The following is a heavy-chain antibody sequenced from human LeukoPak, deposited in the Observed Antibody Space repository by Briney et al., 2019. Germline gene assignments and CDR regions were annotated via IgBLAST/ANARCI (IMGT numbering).Heavy chain of an antibody. CDR3: ARDQVVVVPEPYYYYYGMDV. CDR1: GFTFSSYW. CDR2: INSDGSST. D-gene: IGHD2-2*01. Sequence: GGSLRLSCAASGFTFSSYWMHWVRQAPGKGLVWVSRINSDGSSTSYAGSVKGRFTISRDNAKNTLYLQMNSLRAEDTAVYYCARDQVVVVPEPYYYYYGMDVWGQGTTVTVSS. J-gene: IGHJ6*02. V-gene: IGHV3-74*01.